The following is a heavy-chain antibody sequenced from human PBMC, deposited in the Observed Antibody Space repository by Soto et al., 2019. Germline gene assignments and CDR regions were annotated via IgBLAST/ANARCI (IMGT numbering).Heavy chain of an antibody. J-gene: IGHJ4*02. D-gene: IGHD6-13*01. CDR1: GYTFTSYY. Sequence: QVQLVQSGAEVKKPGASVKVSCKASGYTFTSYYMHWVRQAPGQGLEWMGIINPSGGSTSYAQKFQGRVTRTRDTSTSTVYMELSSLRSEDTAVYYCAAAGKGSIGDYWGQGTLVTVSS. CDR2: INPSGGST. CDR3: AAAGKGSIGDY. V-gene: IGHV1-46*01.